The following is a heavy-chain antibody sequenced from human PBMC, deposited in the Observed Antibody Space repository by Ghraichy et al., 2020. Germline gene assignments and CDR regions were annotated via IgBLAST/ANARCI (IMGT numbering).Heavy chain of an antibody. CDR3: ARGGTSNWYEGDY. Sequence: SQTLSLTCTVSGGSISSYYWSWIRQPPGKGLEWIGYFYYSGSTSYNPSLKSRVTMSVDTSKNQFSLKLTSVSAADTAVYYCARGGTSNWYEGDYWGQGTLVTVSS. V-gene: IGHV4-59*01. D-gene: IGHD6-13*01. J-gene: IGHJ4*02. CDR1: GGSISSYY. CDR2: FYYSGST.